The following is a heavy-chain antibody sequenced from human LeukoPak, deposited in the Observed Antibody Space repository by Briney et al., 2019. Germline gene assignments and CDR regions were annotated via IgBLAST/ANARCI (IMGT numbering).Heavy chain of an antibody. V-gene: IGHV3-23*01. CDR1: GFTFNKFA. CDR2: IIENGGET. Sequence: GGSLRLSCAASGFTFNKFAMSWVRQAPGNGLEWVSGIIENGGETYYADSVRGRFTISRDNSKNTLYLQMNSLRAEDTAVYYCAKDYEYNSNTWYFHWGRGTLVSVSS. D-gene: IGHD6-13*01. CDR3: AKDYEYNSNTWYFH. J-gene: IGHJ4*02.